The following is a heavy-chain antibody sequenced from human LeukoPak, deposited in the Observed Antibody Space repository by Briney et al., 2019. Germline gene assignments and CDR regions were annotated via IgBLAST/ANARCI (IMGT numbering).Heavy chain of an antibody. Sequence: SETLSLTCAAYGGSFSGYYWSWIRQPPGKGLEWIGEINHSGSTHYNPSLKSRVTMSVDTSKNQFSLKVSSVTAADTAVYYCAKFATVTVPNWLDFWGQGILVTVSS. CDR2: INHSGST. V-gene: IGHV4-34*01. CDR1: GGSFSGYY. CDR3: AKFATVTVPNWLDF. J-gene: IGHJ5*01. D-gene: IGHD4-17*01.